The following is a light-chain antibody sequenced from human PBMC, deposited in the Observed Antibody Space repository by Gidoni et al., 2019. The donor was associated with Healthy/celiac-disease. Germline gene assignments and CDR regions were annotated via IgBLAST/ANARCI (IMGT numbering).Light chain of an antibody. CDR3: QQYDNPLYT. CDR2: DAS. CDR1: QDISNY. V-gene: IGKV1-33*01. J-gene: IGKJ2*01. Sequence: DIQRTQSPSSLSAPVGDIVTITCQASQDISNYLNWYQQKPGKAPKLLIYDASNLETGVTSRFSGSGSGTDLTFTISSLQPEDIATYYCQQYDNPLYTFGQGTKLEIK.